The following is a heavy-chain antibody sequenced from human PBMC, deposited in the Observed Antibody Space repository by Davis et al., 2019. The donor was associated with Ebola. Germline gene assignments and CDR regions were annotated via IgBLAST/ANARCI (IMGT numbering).Heavy chain of an antibody. CDR2: IYYSGST. CDR1: GGSISSYY. Sequence: MPSETLSLTCTVSGGSISSYYWSWIRQPPGKGLEWIGYIYYSGSTNYNPSLKSRVTISVDKSKNQFSLKLSSVTAADTAVYYCARDRGIVATRGGIYYYYYGMDVWGQGTTVTVSS. J-gene: IGHJ6*02. V-gene: IGHV4-59*01. CDR3: ARDRGIVATRGGIYYYYYGMDV. D-gene: IGHD5-12*01.